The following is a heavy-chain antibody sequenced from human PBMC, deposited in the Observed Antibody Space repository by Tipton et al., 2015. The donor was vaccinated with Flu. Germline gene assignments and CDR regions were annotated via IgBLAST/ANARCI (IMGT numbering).Heavy chain of an antibody. D-gene: IGHD6-19*01. CDR2: FSHSGST. CDR1: GYSISSGYH. J-gene: IGHJ6*02. Sequence: TLSLTCAVSGYSISSGYHWGWIRQPPGKGLEWIGSFSHSGSTYYNPSLRSRVTISLDTSKNHFSLRLTSVTAADTALYFCARAESSLWAGHYYGLDVWGQGTTVTVSS. CDR3: ARAESSLWAGHYYGLDV. V-gene: IGHV4-38-2*01.